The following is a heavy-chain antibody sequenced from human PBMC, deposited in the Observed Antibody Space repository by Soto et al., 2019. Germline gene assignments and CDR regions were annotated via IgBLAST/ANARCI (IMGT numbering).Heavy chain of an antibody. CDR1: GFTVSISW. Sequence: GGSLRLSCAASGFTVSISWMNWVRQAPGTRLEWVAYISSDGSETNYVDSVKGRFTISRDNAKNSLYLQMNSLRAEDTAVYYCARTPRLLDYWGQGTLVTVSS. V-gene: IGHV3-7*01. CDR3: ARTPRLLDY. D-gene: IGHD6-6*01. J-gene: IGHJ4*02. CDR2: ISSDGSET.